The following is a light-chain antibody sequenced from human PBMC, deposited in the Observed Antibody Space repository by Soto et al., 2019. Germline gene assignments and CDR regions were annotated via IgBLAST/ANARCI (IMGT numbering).Light chain of an antibody. CDR2: AAS. CDR3: QQYYSYPPT. CDR1: QSITTW. V-gene: IGKV1-5*01. J-gene: IGKJ1*01. Sequence: DIQMTQSPSALSASVGARVPITCRASQSITTWLAWYQQKPGKATKLLIYAASTLQSGVPSRFSGSGSGTDFTLTISCLQSEDFATYYCQQYYSYPPTFGQGTKVDI.